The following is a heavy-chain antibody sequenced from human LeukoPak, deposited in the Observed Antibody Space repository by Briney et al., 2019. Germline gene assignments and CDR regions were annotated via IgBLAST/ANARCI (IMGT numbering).Heavy chain of an antibody. CDR1: GYTFTGYY. CDR2: INPNSGGT. J-gene: IGHJ4*02. D-gene: IGHD4-23*01. Sequence: GASVKVSCKASGYTFTGYYMHWVRQAPGQGLEWMGWINPNSGGTNYAQKFQVRVTMTRDTSISTAYMELNRLRSDDTAGYYCARVRRGYGGNVYDYWGQGTLVTVSS. V-gene: IGHV1-2*02. CDR3: ARVRRGYGGNVYDY.